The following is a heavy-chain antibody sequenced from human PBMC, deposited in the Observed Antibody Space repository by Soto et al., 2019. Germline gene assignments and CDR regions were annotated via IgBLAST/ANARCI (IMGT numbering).Heavy chain of an antibody. CDR1: GFTFSSYE. CDR3: AREEGVTFGMDV. J-gene: IGHJ6*02. V-gene: IGHV3-48*03. CDR2: ISSSGSTI. D-gene: IGHD3-10*01. Sequence: PGGSLRLSCAASGFTFSSYEMNWVRQAPGKGLEWVSYISSSGSTIYYADSVKGRFTISRDNAKNSLYLQMNSLRAEDTAVYYCAREEGVTFGMDVWGQGTTVTVSS.